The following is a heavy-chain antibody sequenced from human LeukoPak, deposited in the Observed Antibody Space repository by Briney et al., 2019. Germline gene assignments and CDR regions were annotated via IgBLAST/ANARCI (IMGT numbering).Heavy chain of an antibody. V-gene: IGHV4-34*01. Sequence: SETLSLTCAVYGGSFSGYYWSWIRQPPGKGLEWIGEINHSGSTNYNPSLKSRVTISVDTSKNQFSLKLGSVTAADTAVYYCAREPGTAVDYWGQGTLVTVSS. CDR2: INHSGST. J-gene: IGHJ4*02. CDR3: AREPGTAVDY. CDR1: GGSFSGYY. D-gene: IGHD1-1*01.